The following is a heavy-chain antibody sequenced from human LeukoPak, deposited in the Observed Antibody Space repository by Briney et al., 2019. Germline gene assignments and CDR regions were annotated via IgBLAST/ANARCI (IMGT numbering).Heavy chain of an antibody. CDR3: ARPRLTINYYFDY. CDR2: IGGSGGST. D-gene: IGHD5-12*01. Sequence: PGGSLRLSCAASGFTFTNAWMSWVRQAPGKGLEWVSAIGGSGGSTYYADSVKGRFTISRDNSKNTLYLQMNSLRAEDTAVYYCARPRLTINYYFDYWGQGTLVTVSS. CDR1: GFTFTNAW. V-gene: IGHV3-23*01. J-gene: IGHJ4*02.